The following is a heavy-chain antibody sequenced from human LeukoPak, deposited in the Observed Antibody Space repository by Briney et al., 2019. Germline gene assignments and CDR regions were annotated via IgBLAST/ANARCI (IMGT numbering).Heavy chain of an antibody. V-gene: IGHV4-34*01. Sequence: SETLSLTCAVYGGSFSGYYWSWIRQPPGKGLEWIGEINHSGSTNYNPSLKSRVTISVDTSKNQFSLKLSSVTAADTAVYYCARAGYYYDSSGYNYDAFDIWGQGTMVTVSS. CDR1: GGSFSGYY. CDR3: ARAGYYYDSSGYNYDAFDI. D-gene: IGHD3-22*01. CDR2: INHSGST. J-gene: IGHJ3*02.